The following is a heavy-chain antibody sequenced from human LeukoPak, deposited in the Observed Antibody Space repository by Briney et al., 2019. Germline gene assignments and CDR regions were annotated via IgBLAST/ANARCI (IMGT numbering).Heavy chain of an antibody. V-gene: IGHV3-23*01. CDR3: AKDRVPDYFYYYLDV. D-gene: IGHD1-1*01. J-gene: IGHJ6*03. CDR2: ISGSGGET. Sequence: GGSLRLSCAASGFTFSSYAMNWVRQAPGMGLEWVSVISGSGGETYYADSVRGRFTIPRDNAKNTLYLQMHSLRAEDTAVYYCAKDRVPDYFYYYLDVWGKGTTVTVSS. CDR1: GFTFSSYA.